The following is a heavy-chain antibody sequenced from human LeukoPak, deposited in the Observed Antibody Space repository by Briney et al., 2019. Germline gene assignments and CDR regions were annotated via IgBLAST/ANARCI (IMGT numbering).Heavy chain of an antibody. CDR1: GFTFSSYA. Sequence: GGSLRLSCAASGFTFSSYAMHWVRQAPGKGLEWVAVISYDGSNKYYADSVKGRFTISRDNAKNSLYLQMNSLRAEDTAVYYCARVQYYYDSSGYYPLRYWGQGTLVTVSS. J-gene: IGHJ4*02. CDR2: ISYDGSNK. D-gene: IGHD3-22*01. V-gene: IGHV3-30-3*01. CDR3: ARVQYYYDSSGYYPLRY.